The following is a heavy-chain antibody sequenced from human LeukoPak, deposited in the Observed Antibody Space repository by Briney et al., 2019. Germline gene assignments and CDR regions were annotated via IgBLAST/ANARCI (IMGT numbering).Heavy chain of an antibody. CDR3: ARDLRAVGATPLSV. J-gene: IGHJ6*04. D-gene: IGHD1-26*01. CDR1: GGSFSGYY. CDR2: INHSGST. Sequence: SETLSLTCAVYGGSFSGYYWSWIRQPPGKGLEWIGEINHSGSTNYNPSLKSRVTISVDTSKNQFSLKLSSVTAADTAVYYCARDLRAVGATPLSVWGKGTTVTVSS. V-gene: IGHV4-34*01.